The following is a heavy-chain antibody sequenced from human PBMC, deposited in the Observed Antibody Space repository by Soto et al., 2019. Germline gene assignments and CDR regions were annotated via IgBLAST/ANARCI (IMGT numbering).Heavy chain of an antibody. V-gene: IGHV3-21*01. CDR3: ARARVYYGMDV. Sequence: VGSLRLSCAASGFTFSSYSMNWVRQAPGKGLEWVSSISSSSSYIYYADSVKGRFTISRDNAKNSLYLQMNSLRAEDTAVYYCARARVYYGMDVWGQGTMVTVSS. CDR1: GFTFSSYS. CDR2: ISSSSSYI. D-gene: IGHD3-10*01. J-gene: IGHJ6*02.